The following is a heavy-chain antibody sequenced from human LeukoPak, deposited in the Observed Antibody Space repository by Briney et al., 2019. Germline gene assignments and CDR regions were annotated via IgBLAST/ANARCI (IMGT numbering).Heavy chain of an antibody. CDR1: GFSFSNYW. Sequence: GGSLRLSCAASGFSFSNYWMSWVRQAPGKGLEWVGHAKQDGSETYYVDSVKGRFTVSRDNAKNSLFLQMNSLRVEDTAMYYCARGLPSSGYWYRDAFDIWGRGTMVTVSS. D-gene: IGHD3-22*01. CDR3: ARGLPSSGYWYRDAFDI. J-gene: IGHJ3*02. CDR2: AKQDGSET. V-gene: IGHV3-7*01.